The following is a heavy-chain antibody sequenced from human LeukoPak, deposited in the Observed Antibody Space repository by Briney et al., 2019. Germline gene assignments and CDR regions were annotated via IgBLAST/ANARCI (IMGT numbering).Heavy chain of an antibody. Sequence: PGGSLRLSCAASGFTFSRYSMSWVRQAPGKGLEWVANVKKDGSEKNYVASVRGRFTISRDNARRSLYLYMNNLRPEDTGVYYCRTGHYSGLWGQGTLVIVSS. CDR3: RTGHYSGL. CDR1: GFTFSRYS. J-gene: IGHJ4*02. CDR2: VKKDGSEK. V-gene: IGHV3-7*01. D-gene: IGHD4-11*01.